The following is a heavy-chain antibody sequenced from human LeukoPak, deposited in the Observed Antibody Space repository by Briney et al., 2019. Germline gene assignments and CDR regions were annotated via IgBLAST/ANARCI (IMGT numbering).Heavy chain of an antibody. D-gene: IGHD4/OR15-4a*01. CDR1: GFSFSSYW. CDR2: IKQDGSEK. V-gene: IGHV3-7*03. Sequence: GGSLRLSCAASGFSFSSYWMSWVRQAPGKGLEWVAHIKQDGSEKFYVDSVKGRFTISRDNAKSSLYLQMNSLRAEDTAVYYCARIMYSYGGYYFDYWGQGTLVTVSS. J-gene: IGHJ4*02. CDR3: ARIMYSYGGYYFDY.